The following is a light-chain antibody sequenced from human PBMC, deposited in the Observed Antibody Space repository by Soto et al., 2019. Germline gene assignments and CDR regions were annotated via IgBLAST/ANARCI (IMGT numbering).Light chain of an antibody. Sequence: QSVLTQPPSVSGAPGQRVTISCTGSPYNIGAPYDVNWYQQFPGTAPKLLIFGNSNRPSGVPDRFSGSRSGTSASLAITGLQTEDEADYYCQSYDSSLSAYVFGSGTKLTVL. J-gene: IGLJ1*01. CDR1: PYNIGAPYD. CDR2: GNS. V-gene: IGLV1-40*01. CDR3: QSYDSSLSAYV.